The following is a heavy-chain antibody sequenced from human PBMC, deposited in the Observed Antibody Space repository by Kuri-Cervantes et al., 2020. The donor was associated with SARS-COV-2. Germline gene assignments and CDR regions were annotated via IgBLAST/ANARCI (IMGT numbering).Heavy chain of an antibody. CDR3: ARGDLGYCSGGSCYNWFDP. V-gene: IGHV3-13*01. Sequence: GESLKISCAASGFTFSSYDMHWVRQATGKGLEWASAIGTAGDTYYPGSVKGRFTISRENAKNSLYLQMNSLRAEDTAVYYCARGDLGYCSGGSCYNWFDPWGQGTLVTVSS. J-gene: IGHJ5*02. CDR2: IGTAGDT. D-gene: IGHD2-15*01. CDR1: GFTFSSYD.